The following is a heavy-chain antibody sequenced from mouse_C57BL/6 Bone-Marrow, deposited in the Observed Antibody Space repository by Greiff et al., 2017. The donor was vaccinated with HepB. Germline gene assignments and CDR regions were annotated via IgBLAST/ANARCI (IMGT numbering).Heavy chain of an antibody. V-gene: IGHV1-81*01. J-gene: IGHJ3*01. Sequence: VKLQQSGAELARPGASVKLSCKASGYTFTSYGISWVKQRTGQGLEWIGEIYPRSGNTYYNEKFKGKATLTADKSSSTAYMELRSLTSEDSAVYFCARRRVYYDYDVRFAYWGQGTLVTVSA. CDR3: ARRRVYYDYDVRFAY. CDR2: IYPRSGNT. CDR1: GYTFTSYG. D-gene: IGHD2-4*01.